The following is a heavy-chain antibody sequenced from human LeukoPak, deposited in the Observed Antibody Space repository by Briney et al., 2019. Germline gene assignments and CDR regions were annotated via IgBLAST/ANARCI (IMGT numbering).Heavy chain of an antibody. CDR2: ISSSSSTI. V-gene: IGHV3-48*01. J-gene: IGHJ3*02. Sequence: PGGSLRLSCAASGFTVSSNYMSWVRQAPGKGLEWVSYISSSSSTIYYADSVKGRFTISRDNAKNSLYLQMNSLRAKDTAVYYCARPMYSSSWFQAFDIWGQGTMVTVSS. CDR1: GFTVSSNY. D-gene: IGHD6-13*01. CDR3: ARPMYSSSWFQAFDI.